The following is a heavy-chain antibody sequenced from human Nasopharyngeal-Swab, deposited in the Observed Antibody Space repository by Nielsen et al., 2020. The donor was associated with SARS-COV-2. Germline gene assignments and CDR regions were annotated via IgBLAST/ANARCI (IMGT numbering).Heavy chain of an antibody. CDR2: FYSSGST. D-gene: IGHD4-17*01. Sequence: SETLSLTCTASGRSISSDSDYWSWIRQPAGKGLEWIGRFYSSGSTNYNPSLKSRVTISVDMSRNQLSLKLISVTAADTAVYYCARSYGRGFDFWGQGTLVTVSS. J-gene: IGHJ4*02. CDR1: GRSISSDSDY. CDR3: ARSYGRGFDF. V-gene: IGHV4-61*02.